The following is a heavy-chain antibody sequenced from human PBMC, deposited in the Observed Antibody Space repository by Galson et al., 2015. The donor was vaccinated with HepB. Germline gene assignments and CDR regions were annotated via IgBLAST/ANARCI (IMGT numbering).Heavy chain of an antibody. CDR1: GYTFTSYG. V-gene: IGHV1-18*01. D-gene: IGHD3-3*01. CDR2: ISAYNGNT. Sequence: VSCKASGYTFTSYGISWVRQAPGQGLEWMGWISAYNGNTNYAQKLQGRVTMTTDTSTSTAYMELRSLRSDDTAVYYCAREAAPYYDFWSGYPQYYYYYYMDVWGKGTTVTVSS. CDR3: AREAAPYYDFWSGYPQYYYYYYMDV. J-gene: IGHJ6*03.